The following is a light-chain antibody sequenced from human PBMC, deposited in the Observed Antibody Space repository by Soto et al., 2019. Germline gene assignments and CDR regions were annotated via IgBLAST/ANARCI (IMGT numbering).Light chain of an antibody. CDR1: QSVGSY. J-gene: IGKJ2*02. V-gene: IGKV3-11*01. CDR2: DAS. Sequence: EIVLTQSPATLSLSPGERATLACRASQSVGSYLAWYHHKTGQAPRLLIHDASTRATGIPAKFSGSGSGTDFTLTISSLEPEDSAVYYCQQRSNWPRGTFGQGTKLEIK. CDR3: QQRSNWPRGT.